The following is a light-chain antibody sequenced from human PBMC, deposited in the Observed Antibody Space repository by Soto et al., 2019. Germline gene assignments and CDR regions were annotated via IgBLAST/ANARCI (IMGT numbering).Light chain of an antibody. CDR1: QSISSW. J-gene: IGKJ1*01. CDR3: QQYNSYWT. V-gene: IGKV1-5*01. Sequence: DIQMTQSPSTLSASVGDRVTITCRASQSISSWLAWYQQKPGKAPKLLIYDASSLESGVPSRFSGSGSGKEFNLTISSMQPDDFANYYCQQYNSYWTFGQGNKVDIK. CDR2: DAS.